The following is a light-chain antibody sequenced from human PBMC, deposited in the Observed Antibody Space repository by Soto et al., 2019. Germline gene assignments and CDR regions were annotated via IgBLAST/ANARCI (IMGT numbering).Light chain of an antibody. J-gene: IGKJ1*01. CDR1: QSVSIW. Sequence: DIQMTQSPSTLSASVGDRVTITCRASQSVSIWLAWYQQKPGKAPKLLIYKASSLESGVPSRFSGSGSGTEFTLTISSLQPDGFATYYCQQYNSYTWTFGQGTKVEIK. V-gene: IGKV1-5*03. CDR3: QQYNSYTWT. CDR2: KAS.